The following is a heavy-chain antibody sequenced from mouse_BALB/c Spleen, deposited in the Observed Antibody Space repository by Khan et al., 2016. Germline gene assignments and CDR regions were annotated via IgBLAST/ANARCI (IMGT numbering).Heavy chain of an antibody. CDR2: INPSTGYT. V-gene: IGHV1-7*01. D-gene: IGHD1-1*01. CDR3: ATGGLLHFDY. J-gene: IGHJ2*01. CDR1: GYTFTSYW. Sequence: QVQLKESGAELAKPGASVKMSCKASGYTFTSYWMHWVKQRPGQGLEWIGYINPSTGYTEYNQKFKDKATLTADKSSSTAYMQLSSLTSEDSAVYYCATGGLLHFDYWGQGTTLTVSS.